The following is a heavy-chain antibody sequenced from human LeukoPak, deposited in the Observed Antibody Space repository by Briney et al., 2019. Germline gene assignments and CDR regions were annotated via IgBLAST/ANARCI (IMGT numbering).Heavy chain of an antibody. CDR3: ARDGKGQQYMDV. D-gene: IGHD6-13*01. CDR2: IIPIFGTA. CDR1: GFSFTIYG. V-gene: IGHV1-69*05. Sequence: GASVKVSCKASGFSFTIYGVTWVRQAPGQGLEWMGGIIPIFGTANYAQKFQGRVTITTDESTSTAYMELSSLRSEDTAVYYCARDGKGQQYMDVWGKGTTVTVSS. J-gene: IGHJ6*03.